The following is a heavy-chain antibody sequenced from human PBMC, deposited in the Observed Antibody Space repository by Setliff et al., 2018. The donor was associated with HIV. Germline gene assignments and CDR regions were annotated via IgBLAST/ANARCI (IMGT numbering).Heavy chain of an antibody. J-gene: IGHJ3*01. Sequence: ASVKVSCKASGYTFTAYFMHWVRQAPGQGLEWMGGFDLAEDEITYAQKFQGRVTMTEDTSIDTAYMELSSLTSEDTAVYYCAMGNSSWPYDFDFWGQGTMVTVSS. CDR1: GYTFTAYF. V-gene: IGHV1-24*01. D-gene: IGHD6-13*01. CDR3: AMGNSSWPYDFDF. CDR2: FDLAEDEI.